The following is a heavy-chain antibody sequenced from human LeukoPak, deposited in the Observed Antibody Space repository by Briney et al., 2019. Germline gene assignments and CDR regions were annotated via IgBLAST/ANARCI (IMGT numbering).Heavy chain of an antibody. CDR2: IIPIFGTA. J-gene: IGHJ4*02. Sequence: SVKVSCKASGGTFSSYAISWVRQAPGQGLEWMGGIIPIFGTANYAQKFQGRVTITTDESTSTAYMELSSLRSEDTAVYYCASSGRAQWELPTVFNYWGQGTLVTDSS. D-gene: IGHD1-26*01. CDR3: ASSGRAQWELPTVFNY. CDR1: GGTFSSYA. V-gene: IGHV1-69*05.